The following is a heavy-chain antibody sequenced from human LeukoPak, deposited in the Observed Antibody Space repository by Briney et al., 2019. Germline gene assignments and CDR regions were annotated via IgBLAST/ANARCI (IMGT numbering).Heavy chain of an antibody. J-gene: IGHJ5*02. CDR2: IYSGGST. D-gene: IGHD3-10*01. V-gene: IGHV3-66*02. CDR3: ARDQGDYGSGTFDP. CDR1: GFTVSSDY. Sequence: GGSLRLSCAASGFTVSSDYRHWVRQAPGKGLEWVSVIYSGGSTYYADSVKGRFTISRDSSNNTLYLQMSGLRPEDTAVYYCARDQGDYGSGTFDPWGQGTLVTVSS.